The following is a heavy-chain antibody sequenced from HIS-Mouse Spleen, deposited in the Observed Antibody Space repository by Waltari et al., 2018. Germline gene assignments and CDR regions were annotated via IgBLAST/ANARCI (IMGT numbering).Heavy chain of an antibody. D-gene: IGHD3-3*01. CDR2: IYTSGST. CDR1: GGSISSYY. J-gene: IGHJ3*02. Sequence: QVQLQESGPGLVKPSETLSLTCTVSGGSISSYYWSWIRQPAGKGLEWIGRIYTSGSTNYNPSLKSRGTMSVDTSKNQSSLKLSSVTAADTAVYYCARDFHDFWSGYYGGDKKHDAFDIWGQGTMVTVSS. V-gene: IGHV4-4*07. CDR3: ARDFHDFWSGYYGGDKKHDAFDI.